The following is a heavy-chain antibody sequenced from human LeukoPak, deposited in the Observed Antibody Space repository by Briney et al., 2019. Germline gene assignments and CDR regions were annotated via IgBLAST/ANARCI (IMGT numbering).Heavy chain of an antibody. CDR2: ISSSGNTI. Sequence: GGSLRLSCAASGFTFSDYYMSWIRQAPGKGLEWVSYISSSGNTIYYADSVKGRFTISRDNAKYSLYLQMNSLRAEDTAVYYCARDGGLYCSGGNCYGGLDYYYYMDVWGKGTTVTVSS. V-gene: IGHV3-11*04. CDR3: ARDGGLYCSGGNCYGGLDYYYYMDV. CDR1: GFTFSDYY. D-gene: IGHD2-15*01. J-gene: IGHJ6*03.